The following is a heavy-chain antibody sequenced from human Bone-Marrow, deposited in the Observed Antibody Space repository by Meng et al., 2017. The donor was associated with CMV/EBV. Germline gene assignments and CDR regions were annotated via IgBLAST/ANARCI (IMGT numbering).Heavy chain of an antibody. J-gene: IGHJ4*02. CDR1: GFTFSDYY. CDR3: ARNFKVTLFGVFILPPDY. V-gene: IGHV3-11*01. CDR2: ISGSGGTI. D-gene: IGHD3-3*01. Sequence: GGSLRLSCAASGFTFSDYYMSWVRQAPGKGLEWVSYISGSGGTIFYAPSVKGRFTISRDNAKNSVYLQMNSLRAGDTAVYYCARNFKVTLFGVFILPPDYWGQGMRVTGSS.